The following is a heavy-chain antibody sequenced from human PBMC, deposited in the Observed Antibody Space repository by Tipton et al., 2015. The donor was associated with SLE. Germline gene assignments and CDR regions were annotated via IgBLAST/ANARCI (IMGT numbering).Heavy chain of an antibody. CDR3: AKEEDGDYYFDS. D-gene: IGHD4-17*01. CDR1: GFTFSTYA. CDR2: VSYDGSYK. Sequence: SLRLSCAASGFTFSTYAMHWVRQAPGKGLEWVAVVSYDGSYKYYADSVKGRFTISRDSSKNTLYLQMNDLRDEDTAVYYCAKEEDGDYYFDSWGQGTLVSVSS. V-gene: IGHV3-30*04. J-gene: IGHJ4*02.